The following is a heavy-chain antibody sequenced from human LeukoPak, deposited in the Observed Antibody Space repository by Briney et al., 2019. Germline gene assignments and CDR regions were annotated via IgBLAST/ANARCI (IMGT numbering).Heavy chain of an antibody. CDR2: ISWNGYSA. CDR1: GFTFGAYT. J-gene: IGHJ4*02. CDR3: AASDGEQQLAL. V-gene: IGHV3-43*01. Sequence: GGSLRLSCAASGFTFGAYTMHWVRQAPGKGLEWVSLISWNGYSAYYADSVKGRFTISRDNSKNSLFLQMNSLTTEDTALYYCAASDGEQQLALWGQGTLVTVSS. D-gene: IGHD6-13*01.